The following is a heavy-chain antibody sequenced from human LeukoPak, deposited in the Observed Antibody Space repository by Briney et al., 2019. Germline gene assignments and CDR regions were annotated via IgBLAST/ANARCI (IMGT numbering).Heavy chain of an antibody. D-gene: IGHD3-22*01. CDR1: GYTFTSYG. Sequence: ASVKVSCKASGYTFTSYGISWVRQAPGQGLEGMGWISAYNGNTNYAQKLQGRVTMTTDTSTSTAYMELRSLRSDDTAVYYCARSPPDYYDSSGYSPLDYWGQGTLVTVSS. CDR3: ARSPPDYYDSSGYSPLDY. CDR2: ISAYNGNT. J-gene: IGHJ4*02. V-gene: IGHV1-18*01.